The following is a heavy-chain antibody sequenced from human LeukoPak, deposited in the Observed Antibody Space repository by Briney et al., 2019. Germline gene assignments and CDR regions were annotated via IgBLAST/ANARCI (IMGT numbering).Heavy chain of an antibody. CDR2: INSDGSST. CDR1: GFTFSSYW. V-gene: IGHV3-74*01. CDR3: ARDRNYYASSGYYGIDY. D-gene: IGHD3-22*01. J-gene: IGHJ4*02. Sequence: GGSLRLSCAASGFTFSSYWMHWVRQAPGKGLLWVSRINSDGSSTTYADSVKGRFTISRDNAKNTLYLQMDSLSAEDTAVYSCARDRNYYASSGYYGIDYWGQGTLVTVSS.